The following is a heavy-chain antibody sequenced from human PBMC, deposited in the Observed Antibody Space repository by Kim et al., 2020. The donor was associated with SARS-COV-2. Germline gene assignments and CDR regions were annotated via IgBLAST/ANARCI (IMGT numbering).Heavy chain of an antibody. CDR1: GYSFTSYW. CDR2: IYPGDSDT. CDR3: ARSGTDGFDWLLYYFDY. V-gene: IGHV5-51*01. D-gene: IGHD3-9*01. Sequence: GESLKISCKGSGYSFTSYWIGWVRQMPGKGLEWMGIIYPGDSDTRYSPSFQGQVTISADKSISTAYLQWSSLKASDTAMYYCARSGTDGFDWLLYYFDYWGQGTLVTVSS. J-gene: IGHJ4*02.